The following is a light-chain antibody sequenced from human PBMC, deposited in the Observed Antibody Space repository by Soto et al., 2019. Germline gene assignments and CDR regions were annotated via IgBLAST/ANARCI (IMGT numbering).Light chain of an antibody. CDR3: QQYNNWWT. Sequence: EIGITQSPSTLSFSPLEIATLSCRASQSVSSSLAWYQQKPGQAPRLLIYGASTRATGIPARFSGSGSGTEFTLTISSLQSEDFAVYYCQQYNNWWTFGQGTKVDIK. CDR1: QSVSSS. J-gene: IGKJ1*01. CDR2: GAS. V-gene: IGKV3-15*01.